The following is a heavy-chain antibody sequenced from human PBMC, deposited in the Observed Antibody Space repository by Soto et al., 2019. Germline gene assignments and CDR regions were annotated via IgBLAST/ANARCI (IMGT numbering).Heavy chain of an antibody. CDR1: GFAFSDAS. Sequence: DVQLVESGGDLVKPGGSLRLSCAASGFAFSDASMSWVRQAPGKGLEWVGRFKTKSSGGTTDYAAPVKGRFTISRDDSKNTVYLQMDSLKAEDTAVYSCTPLASGHYGYDFWGQGTLVTVSS. CDR3: TPLASGHYGYDF. CDR2: FKTKSSGGTT. V-gene: IGHV3-15*01. D-gene: IGHD3-3*01. J-gene: IGHJ4*02.